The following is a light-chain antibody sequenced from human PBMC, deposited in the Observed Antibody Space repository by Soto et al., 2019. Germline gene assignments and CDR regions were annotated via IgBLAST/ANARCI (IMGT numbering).Light chain of an antibody. CDR2: GAS. J-gene: IGKJ5*01. CDR3: QQYARSTT. CDR1: QSVGGSF. V-gene: IGKV3-20*01. Sequence: EIVLTQSPGTLSLSPGERVTFSCRASQSVGGSFLAWYHQKPGQAPRLLMSGASSRATGIPNRFSGSGSGTDFTLTIRRLEPEDFGIYYCQQYARSTTFGQGTRLEIK.